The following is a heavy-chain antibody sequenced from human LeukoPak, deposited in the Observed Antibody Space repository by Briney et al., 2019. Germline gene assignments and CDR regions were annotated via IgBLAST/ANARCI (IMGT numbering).Heavy chain of an antibody. J-gene: IGHJ4*02. CDR1: GYTFTGHY. CDR2: IYTNNGGT. D-gene: IGHD1-26*01. V-gene: IGHV1-2*02. CDR3: ARGYALYSGRYIDFDY. Sequence: APVKVPCKASGYTFTGHYMHWVRQAPGQGLEWIGWIYTNNGGTNYAQKFQGRVTMTRGTSISTAYMELSRLRSDDTAVYYCARGYALYSGRYIDFDYWGQGTLVTVSS.